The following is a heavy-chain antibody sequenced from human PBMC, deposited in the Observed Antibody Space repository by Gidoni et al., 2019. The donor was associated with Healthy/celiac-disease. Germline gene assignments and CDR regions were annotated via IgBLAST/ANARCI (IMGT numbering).Heavy chain of an antibody. CDR2: ISDSGCST. CDR3: AKDSAGYSIAWYLGRWVDD. V-gene: IGHV3-23*01. Sequence: ISDSGCSTYYADSVKGRFTISRDNSKNTMFLQMKSLRAEDTAVYYCAKDSAGYSIAWYLGRWVDDWGQGTLVTVSS. J-gene: IGHJ4*02. D-gene: IGHD6-19*01.